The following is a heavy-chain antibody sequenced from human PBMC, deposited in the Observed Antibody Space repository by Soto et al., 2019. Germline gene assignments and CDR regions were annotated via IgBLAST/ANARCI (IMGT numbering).Heavy chain of an antibody. D-gene: IGHD3-22*01. V-gene: IGHV1-2*04. CDR3: ARALGYDSSGYYRYYYYYGMDV. Sequence: ASVKVSCKASGYTFTGYYMHWVRQAPGQGLEWMGWTNPNSGGTNYAQKFQGWVTMTRDTSISTAYMELSRLRSDDTAVYYCARALGYDSSGYYRYYYYYGMDVWSQGTTVTVSS. J-gene: IGHJ6*02. CDR2: TNPNSGGT. CDR1: GYTFTGYY.